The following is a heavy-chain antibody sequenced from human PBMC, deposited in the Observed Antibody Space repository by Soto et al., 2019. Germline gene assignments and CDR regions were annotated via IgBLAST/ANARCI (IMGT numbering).Heavy chain of an antibody. D-gene: IGHD3-9*01. CDR1: GGTFSSYA. V-gene: IGHV1-69*13. Sequence: ASVKVSCKASGGTFSSYAISWVRQAPGQGLEWMGGIIPIFGTANYAQKFRGRVTITADESTSTAYMELSSLRSEDTAVYYCARAEVNRGALRYFDWLLWPDYSGQGTLVTVSS. CDR3: ARAEVNRGALRYFDWLLWPDY. J-gene: IGHJ4*02. CDR2: IIPIFGTA.